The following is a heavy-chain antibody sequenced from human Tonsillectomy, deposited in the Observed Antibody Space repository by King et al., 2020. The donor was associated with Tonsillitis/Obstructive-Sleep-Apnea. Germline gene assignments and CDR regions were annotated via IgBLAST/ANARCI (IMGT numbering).Heavy chain of an antibody. Sequence: VQLVESGGGVVQPGGSLRLSCVASGFTLSRYWMSWVRQAPGKGLEWVANIKQHGSEKYYVDSVKGRYTISRDNAKNSLYLQMNSLRAEDTAVYFCAREYCSGGSCYRIFVCWGQGTLVTVSS. J-gene: IGHJ4*02. V-gene: IGHV3-7*04. CDR2: IKQHGSEK. CDR1: GFTLSRYW. D-gene: IGHD2-15*01. CDR3: AREYCSGGSCYRIFVC.